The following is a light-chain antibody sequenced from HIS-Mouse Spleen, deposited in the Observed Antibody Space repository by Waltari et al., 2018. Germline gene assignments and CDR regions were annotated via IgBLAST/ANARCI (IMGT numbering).Light chain of an antibody. J-gene: IGLJ2*01. V-gene: IGLV3-10*01. Sequence: SYELTQSPSVSVSPAQTARITSSGDAFPKKYAYWYQQKTGQAPVLVNYEDSKRPSGIPERFSGSRSGTMATLTISGAQEEDEADYYCYSTDSSGNQRVFGGGTKLTVL. CDR2: EDS. CDR1: AFPKKY. CDR3: YSTDSSGNQRV.